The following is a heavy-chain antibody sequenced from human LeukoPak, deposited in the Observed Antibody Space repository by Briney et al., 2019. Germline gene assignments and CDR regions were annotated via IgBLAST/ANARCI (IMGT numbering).Heavy chain of an antibody. CDR1: GGSISSYY. D-gene: IGHD4-17*01. CDR2: IYHSGST. CDR3: ARAEHNGDYGIDY. V-gene: IGHV4-59*12. Sequence: PSETLSLTCTVSGGSISSYYWSWIRQPPGKGLEWIGYIYHSGSTYYNPSLKSRVTISVDRSKNQFSLKLSSVTAADTAVYYCARAEHNGDYGIDYWGQGTLVTVSS. J-gene: IGHJ4*02.